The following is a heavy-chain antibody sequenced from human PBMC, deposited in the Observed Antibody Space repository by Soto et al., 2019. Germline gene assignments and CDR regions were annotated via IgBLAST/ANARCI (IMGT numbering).Heavy chain of an antibody. J-gene: IGHJ4*02. D-gene: IGHD3-10*01. V-gene: IGHV3-9*01. CDR3: AKDMYGSGRPLFDY. CDR1: GFTFDDYA. CDR2: ISWNSGSI. Sequence: DVQLVESGGGLVQPGRSLRLSCAASGFTFDDYAMHWVRQAPGKGLEWVSGISWNSGSIGYADSVKGRFTISRDNAKNSLYLQMNSLRAEDTALYYCAKDMYGSGRPLFDYWGQGTLVTVSS.